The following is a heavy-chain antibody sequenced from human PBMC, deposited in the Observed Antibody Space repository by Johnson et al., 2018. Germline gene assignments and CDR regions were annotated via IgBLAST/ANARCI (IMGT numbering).Heavy chain of an antibody. CDR3: AGDRGSDLGGRKSYYYYYGMDG. Sequence: QVQLQESGPGLVKPSETLSLTCTVSGGSISSYYWSWIRQPPGKGLEWIWYIYYSGSTNYNPSLKSRVTISVDTSKNQFSLKLSSVTAADTAGYYCAGDRGSDLGGRKSYYYYYGMDGWGQGTTVTVS. J-gene: IGHJ6*02. CDR1: GGSISSYY. CDR2: IYYSGST. D-gene: IGHD1-26*01. V-gene: IGHV4-59*01.